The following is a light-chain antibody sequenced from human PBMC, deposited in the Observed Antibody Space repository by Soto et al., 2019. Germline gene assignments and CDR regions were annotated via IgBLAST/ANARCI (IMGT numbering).Light chain of an antibody. CDR3: SSYASSTAYV. CDR1: SSDVGAYNY. J-gene: IGLJ1*01. V-gene: IGLV2-14*01. Sequence: QLVLTQPASVSGSPGQSITISCIGTSSDVGAYNYVSWHQLHPGKAPKLIIYEVSNRPSGVSNRFSGSKSGNTASLTISGLQAEDEADYYCSSYASSTAYVFGTGTKVTVL. CDR2: EVS.